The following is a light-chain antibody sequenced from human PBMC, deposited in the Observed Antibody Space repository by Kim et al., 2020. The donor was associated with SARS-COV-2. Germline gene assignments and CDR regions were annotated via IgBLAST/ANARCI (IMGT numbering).Light chain of an antibody. CDR1: QGINSY. CDR3: QQLNTYPLT. V-gene: IGKV1-9*01. J-gene: IGKJ4*01. Sequence: AYVGNRDTITCRASQGINSYLAWYQQKSGKAPKLLIYGASNLQSGVPSRFSGSGSGTEFTLTINSLQPEDFATYYCQQLNTYPLTFGGGTKVDIK. CDR2: GAS.